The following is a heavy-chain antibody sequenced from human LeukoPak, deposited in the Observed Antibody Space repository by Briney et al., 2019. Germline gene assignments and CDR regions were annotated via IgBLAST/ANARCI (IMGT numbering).Heavy chain of an antibody. CDR2: INPSGGST. CDR1: GYNFFTYG. J-gene: IGHJ5*02. CDR3: ARDWGNRNWFDP. Sequence: GASVTVSCTASGYNFFTYGITWVRQAPGQGLEWMGIINPSGGSTSYAQKFQGRVTMTRDTSTSTVYMELSSLRSEDTAVYYCARDWGNRNWFDPWGQGTLVTVSS. D-gene: IGHD3-16*01. V-gene: IGHV1-46*01.